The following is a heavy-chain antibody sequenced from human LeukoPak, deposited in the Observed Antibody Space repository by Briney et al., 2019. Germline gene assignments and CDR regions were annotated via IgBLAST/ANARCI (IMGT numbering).Heavy chain of an antibody. J-gene: IGHJ6*02. D-gene: IGHD3-16*01. V-gene: IGHV3-7*01. CDR2: MNRDGSEK. CDR3: ARDGGIIRFGGQDV. CDR1: GFTSSDYY. Sequence: QSGGSLRLSCAASGFTSSDYYMSWIRQAPGKGLEWVANMNRDGSEKNYVDSIKGRFTISRDNAANSLYLQMNSLRVGDTAVYYCARDGGIIRFGGQDVWGQGTTVIVS.